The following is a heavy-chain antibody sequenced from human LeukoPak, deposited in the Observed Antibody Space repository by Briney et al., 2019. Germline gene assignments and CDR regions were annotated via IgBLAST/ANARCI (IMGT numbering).Heavy chain of an antibody. J-gene: IGHJ4*02. CDR1: GYTFTGYY. D-gene: IGHD5-12*01. Sequence: ASVKVSSKASGYTFTGYYMHWVRQAPGQGLEWMGWINPNRGGTNYAQKFQGRVTMTSDTSISTADMELSRLRSDDTAVYYCAAIVATDFDYWGQGTVVSVSS. CDR2: INPNRGGT. V-gene: IGHV1-2*02. CDR3: AAIVATDFDY.